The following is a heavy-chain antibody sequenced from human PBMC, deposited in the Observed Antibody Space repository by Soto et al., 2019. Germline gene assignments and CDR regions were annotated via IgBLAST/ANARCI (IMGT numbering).Heavy chain of an antibody. Sequence: PGGSLRLSCAASGFTVSSNYMSWVRQAPGKGLEWVSVIYSGGSTYYADSVKGRFTISRDNSKNTLYLHMNTLRAEHTALYYCAILLSPHLEMATIPSPSWGQGSLVTLSS. V-gene: IGHV3-53*01. D-gene: IGHD5-12*01. J-gene: IGHJ1*01. CDR3: AILLSPHLEMATIPSPS. CDR1: GFTVSSNY. CDR2: IYSGGST.